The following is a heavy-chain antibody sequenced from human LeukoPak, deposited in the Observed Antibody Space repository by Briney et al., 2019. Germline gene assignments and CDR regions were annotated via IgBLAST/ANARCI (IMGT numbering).Heavy chain of an antibody. J-gene: IGHJ6*02. Sequence: PGRSLRLSCAASGFTFSSYGMHWVRQAPGKGLEWVAVISYDGSNKYYAGSVKGRFTISRDNSKNTLYLQMNSLRAEDTAVYYCAKGRYCSGGSCYANDYCYYGMDVWGQGTTVTVSS. CDR2: ISYDGSNK. V-gene: IGHV3-30*18. CDR3: AKGRYCSGGSCYANDYCYYGMDV. D-gene: IGHD2-15*01. CDR1: GFTFSSYG.